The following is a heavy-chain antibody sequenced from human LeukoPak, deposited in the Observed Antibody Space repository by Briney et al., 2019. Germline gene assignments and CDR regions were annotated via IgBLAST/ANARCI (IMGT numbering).Heavy chain of an antibody. V-gene: IGHV3-21*04. CDR3: ARDLGSYSNRDY. CDR2: ISSSSSYI. CDR1: GFTFSSYG. Sequence: GGSLRLSCAASGFTFSSYGIGWVRQAPGKGPEWVSSISSSSSYIYYADSVKGRFTISRDNAKNSLYLQMNSLRAEDTAVYYCARDLGSYSNRDYWGQGTLVTVSS. D-gene: IGHD4-11*01. J-gene: IGHJ4*02.